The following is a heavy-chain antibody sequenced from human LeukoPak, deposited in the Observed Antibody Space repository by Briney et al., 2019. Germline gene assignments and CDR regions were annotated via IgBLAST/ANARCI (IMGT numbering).Heavy chain of an antibody. D-gene: IGHD1-1*01. Sequence: PGVSLGLSCAASGFTFSSYWMSWIRQAPGKGLEWVANIKEDGSEKYYVDSVRGRFTISRDNAKNSLSLQMNSLRAEDTAVCYCARDRTGNDYWGQGALVTVSS. CDR2: IKEDGSEK. CDR1: GFTFSSYW. V-gene: IGHV3-7*01. J-gene: IGHJ4*02. CDR3: ARDRTGNDY.